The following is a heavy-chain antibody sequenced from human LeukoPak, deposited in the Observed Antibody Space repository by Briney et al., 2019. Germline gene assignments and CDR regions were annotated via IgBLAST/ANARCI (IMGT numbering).Heavy chain of an antibody. CDR1: GYSISSGYY. V-gene: IGHV4-38-2*02. CDR2: IYHSGST. CDR3: AREGGYDQIDY. Sequence: SETLSLTCTVSGYSISSGYYWGWIRQPPGKGLEWIGSIYHSGSTYYNPSLKSRVTISVDTSKNQFSLKLSSVTAADTAVYYCAREGGYDQIDYWGQGTLVTVSS. D-gene: IGHD5-12*01. J-gene: IGHJ4*02.